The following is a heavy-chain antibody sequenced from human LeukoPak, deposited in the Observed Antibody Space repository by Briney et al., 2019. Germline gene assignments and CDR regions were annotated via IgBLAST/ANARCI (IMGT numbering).Heavy chain of an antibody. CDR3: ARDGSSYYDSSGCPRSGFDY. CDR2: IYYSGST. D-gene: IGHD3-22*01. Sequence: PSQTLSLTCTVSGGSISSGDYSWSWIRQPPGKGLEWIGYIYYSGSTYYNPSLKSRVTISVDTSKNQFSLKLSSVTAADTAVYYCARDGSSYYDSSGCPRSGFDYWGQGTLVTVSS. CDR1: GGSISSGDYS. J-gene: IGHJ4*02. V-gene: IGHV4-30-4*01.